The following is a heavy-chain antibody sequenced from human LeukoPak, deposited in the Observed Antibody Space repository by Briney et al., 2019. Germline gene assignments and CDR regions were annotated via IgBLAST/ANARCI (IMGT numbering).Heavy chain of an antibody. CDR3: ARGEGGYNYAF. J-gene: IGHJ4*02. CDR2: INPADSDT. D-gene: IGHD5-24*01. Sequence: GGALKISFQASGCSFSSYWIAWGRQIPGKGVGWMGIINPADSDTRYSVSIQGQVTISAHRSISTAYLQWSSLKASDTAIYYCARGEGGYNYAFWGQGTLVSVSS. V-gene: IGHV5-51*01. CDR1: GCSFSSYW.